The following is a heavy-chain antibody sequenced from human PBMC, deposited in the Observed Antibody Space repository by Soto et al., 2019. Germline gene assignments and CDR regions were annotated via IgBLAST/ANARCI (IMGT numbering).Heavy chain of an antibody. CDR3: ARDKYCSGGSCRKNWFDP. J-gene: IGHJ5*02. D-gene: IGHD2-15*01. V-gene: IGHV4-59*01. CDR1: GGSISSSY. CDR2: IYDDGSA. Sequence: ASETVSLTCTVSGGSISSSYWSWIRQPPGKGLEWLAYIYDDGSANYNPSLKSRATISLDMSKNQFSLKLTSVTAADTAVYYCARDKYCSGGSCRKNWFDPWGQGTLVTVSS.